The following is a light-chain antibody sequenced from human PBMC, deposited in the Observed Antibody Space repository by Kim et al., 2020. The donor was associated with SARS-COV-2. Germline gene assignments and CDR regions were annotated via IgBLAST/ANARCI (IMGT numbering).Light chain of an antibody. J-gene: IGLJ2*01. CDR2: EVS. CDR1: ISDVVGYNY. V-gene: IGLV2-8*01. Sequence: QSVTISCTETISDVVGYNYVSWYQQHPGKARKLMIYEVSKRPSGVPDRFSGSKSGNTASLTVSGLQAEDEADYYCSSYAGSNNFGVFGGGTQLTVL. CDR3: SSYAGSNNFGV.